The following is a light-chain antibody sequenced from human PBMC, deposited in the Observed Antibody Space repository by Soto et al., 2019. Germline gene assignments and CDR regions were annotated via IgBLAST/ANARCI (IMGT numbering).Light chain of an antibody. CDR3: QQVNSFPYT. CDR2: AAS. Sequence: DIQMTQSPSSVSASVGDRVTITCRASQGISSWLAWYQQKPGKAPKLLIYAASSVQSGVPSRFGGNRSGTEFALTIRCRQPQDFSTYYYQQVNSFPYTFGQGTKLDIK. CDR1: QGISSW. J-gene: IGKJ2*01. V-gene: IGKV1-12*01.